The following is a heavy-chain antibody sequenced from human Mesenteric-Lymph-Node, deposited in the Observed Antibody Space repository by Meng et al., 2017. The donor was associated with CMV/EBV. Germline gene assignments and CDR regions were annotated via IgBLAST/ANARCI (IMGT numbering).Heavy chain of an antibody. CDR3: VRDYDTSGYYSYFDY. Sequence: GESLKISCAASGFTFSSYGMHWVRQAPGKGLEWVAFIRYDGSNKYYADSVKGRFTISRDNSKNTLYLQMNSLRAEDTALYYCVRDYDTSGYYSYFDYWGQGTLVTVSS. V-gene: IGHV3-30*02. J-gene: IGHJ4*02. D-gene: IGHD3-22*01. CDR1: GFTFSSYG. CDR2: IRYDGSNK.